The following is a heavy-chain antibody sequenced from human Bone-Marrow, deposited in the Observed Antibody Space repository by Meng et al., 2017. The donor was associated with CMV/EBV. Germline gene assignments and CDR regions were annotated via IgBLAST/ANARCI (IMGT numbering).Heavy chain of an antibody. J-gene: IGHJ4*02. CDR1: GGSISSSSYY. CDR3: ARETRWNYVDY. D-gene: IGHD3-3*01. V-gene: IGHV4-61*01. Sequence: SETLSLTCTVSGGSISSSSYYWSWIRQPPGKGLEWIGYIYYSGSTNYNPSLKSRVTISVDTSKNQFSLKLSSVTAVDTAVYYCARETRWNYVDYWGQGTLVTVSS. CDR2: IYYSGST.